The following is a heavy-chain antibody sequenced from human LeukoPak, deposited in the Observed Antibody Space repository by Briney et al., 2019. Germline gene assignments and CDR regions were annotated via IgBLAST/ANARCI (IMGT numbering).Heavy chain of an antibody. Sequence: GRSLRLSCAASGFTFSSYGMNWVRQAPGKGLEWVSSISSSSSYIYYADSVKGRFTISRDNAKNSLYLQMNSLRAEDTAVYYCARDHQLPRGLDYWGQGTLVTVSS. V-gene: IGHV3-21*01. CDR3: ARDHQLPRGLDY. CDR2: ISSSSSYI. D-gene: IGHD2-2*01. CDR1: GFTFSSYG. J-gene: IGHJ4*02.